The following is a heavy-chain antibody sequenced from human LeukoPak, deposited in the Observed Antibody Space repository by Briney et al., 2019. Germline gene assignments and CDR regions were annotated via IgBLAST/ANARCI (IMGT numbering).Heavy chain of an antibody. CDR3: ASGYYYDSSGYYY. V-gene: IGHV1-2*02. CDR2: INPNSGGT. J-gene: IGHJ4*02. CDR1: GYTFTGYY. D-gene: IGHD3-22*01. Sequence: ASVKVSCKASGYTFTGYYMHWVRQAPGQGLEWMGWINPNSGGTNYAQKVQGRVTMTRDTSISTAYMELSRLRSDDTAVYYCASGYYYDSSGYYYWGQGTLVTVSS.